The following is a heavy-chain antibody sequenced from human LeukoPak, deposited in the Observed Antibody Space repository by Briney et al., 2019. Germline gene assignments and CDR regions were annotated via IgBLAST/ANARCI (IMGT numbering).Heavy chain of an antibody. Sequence: PSGTLSLTCAVSGGSISSGGYSWSWIRQPPGKGLEWIGYIYHSGSTYYNPSLKSRVTISVDRSKNQFSLKLSSVTAADTAVYYCARAYYGSGSYLQFDYWGQGTLVTVSS. CDR3: ARAYYGSGSYLQFDY. D-gene: IGHD3-10*01. CDR2: IYHSGST. CDR1: GGSISSGGYS. J-gene: IGHJ4*02. V-gene: IGHV4-30-2*01.